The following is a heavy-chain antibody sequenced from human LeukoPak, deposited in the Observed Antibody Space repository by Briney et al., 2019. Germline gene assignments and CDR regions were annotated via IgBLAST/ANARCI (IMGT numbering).Heavy chain of an antibody. D-gene: IGHD3-10*01. CDR3: AKPSHWGDYGSGYFNL. Sequence: GGSLRLSCAASGFTFSTYAMSWVRQAPGKGLEWVSAISVSGGTYYADSVKGRFTISRDSSKNTLFLQMNSLRAEDTAVYFCAKPSHWGDYGSGYFNLWGRGTLVTVSS. CDR1: GFTFSTYA. J-gene: IGHJ2*01. V-gene: IGHV3-23*01. CDR2: ISVSGGT.